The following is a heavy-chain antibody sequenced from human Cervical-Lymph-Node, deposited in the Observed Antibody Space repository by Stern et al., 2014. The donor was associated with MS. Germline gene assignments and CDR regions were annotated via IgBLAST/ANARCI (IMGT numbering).Heavy chain of an antibody. V-gene: IGHV5-51*03. Sequence: VQLVESGAEVKKPGESLKISCTGSGYSFTSYWIAWVRHMPGKGLEWMGIVDPGDSDTRYSPSFQGQVSISADKSTSTAYLQWSSLKASDTAMYYCARTRYSSSWYTFDPWGQGTLVTVS. CDR2: VDPGDSDT. J-gene: IGHJ5*02. CDR3: ARTRYSSSWYTFDP. D-gene: IGHD6-13*01. CDR1: GYSFTSYW.